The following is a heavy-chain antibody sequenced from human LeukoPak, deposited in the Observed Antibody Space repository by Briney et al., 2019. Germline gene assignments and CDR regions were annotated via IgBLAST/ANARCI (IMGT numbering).Heavy chain of an antibody. CDR2: ISSSSSYI. J-gene: IGHJ4*02. D-gene: IGHD2-21*01. CDR3: ARSLSLWVDY. Sequence: GGSLRLSCAASGFTISSYAMSWVRQAPGKGLEWVSSISSSSSYIYYADSVKGRFTISRDNAKNSLYLQMNSLRAEDTAVYYCARSLSLWVDYWGQGTLVTVSS. CDR1: GFTISSYA. V-gene: IGHV3-21*01.